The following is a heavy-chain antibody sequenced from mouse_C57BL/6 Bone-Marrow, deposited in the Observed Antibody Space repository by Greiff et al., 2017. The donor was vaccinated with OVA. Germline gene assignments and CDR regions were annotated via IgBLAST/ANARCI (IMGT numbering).Heavy chain of an antibody. J-gene: IGHJ4*01. V-gene: IGHV5-15*01. CDR3: ARDPDYYGSSLYAMDY. CDR2: ISNLAYSI. Sequence: DVKLVEPGGGLVQPGGSLKLSCAASGFTFSDYGMAWVRQAPRKGPEWVAFISNLAYSIYYADTVTGRFTISRENAKNTLYLEMSSLRSEDTAMYFCARDPDYYGSSLYAMDYWGQGTSVTVSS. D-gene: IGHD1-1*01. CDR1: GFTFSDYG.